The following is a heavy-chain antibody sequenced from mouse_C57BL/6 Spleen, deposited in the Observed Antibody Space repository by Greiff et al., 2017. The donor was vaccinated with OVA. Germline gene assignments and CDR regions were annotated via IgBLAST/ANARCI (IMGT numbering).Heavy chain of an antibody. Sequence: VQLQQSGPELVKPGASVKISCKASGYSFTGYYMNWVKQSPEKSLEWIGEINPSTGGTTYNQKFKAKATLTVDKSSSTAYMQLKSLTSKDSAVYYCARDDGYYVDFDYWGQGTTLTVSS. V-gene: IGHV1-42*01. CDR2: INPSTGGT. J-gene: IGHJ2*01. D-gene: IGHD2-3*01. CDR3: ARDDGYYVDFDY. CDR1: GYSFTGYY.